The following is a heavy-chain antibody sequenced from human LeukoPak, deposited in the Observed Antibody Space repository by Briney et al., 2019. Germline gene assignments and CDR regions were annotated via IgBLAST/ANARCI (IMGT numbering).Heavy chain of an antibody. J-gene: IGHJ4*02. CDR2: IYDTGST. D-gene: IGHD5-24*01. CDR3: ARDRVEMATP. CDR1: GGSISSSRHY. V-gene: IGHV4-39*07. Sequence: PSETLSLTCTVSGGSISSSRHYWGWIRQPPGKGLEWIGSIYDTGSTYYNPSLKSRVTISVDTSKNHFSLKLRFVTAADTAVYYCARDRVEMATPWGQGTLVTVSS.